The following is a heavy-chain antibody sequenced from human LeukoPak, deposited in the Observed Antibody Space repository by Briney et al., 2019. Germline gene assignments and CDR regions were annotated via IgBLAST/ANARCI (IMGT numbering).Heavy chain of an antibody. CDR2: ITGSGGNT. CDR3: AKAASSSWPSYYYGMDV. J-gene: IGHJ6*02. V-gene: IGHV3-23*01. Sequence: GGSLRLSCAASGFIFSSYSMSWVRQAPGMGLEWVSVITGSGGNTYYADSVKGRFTISKDNSKNTVYLQMSSLRVDDTAVYYCAKAASSSWPSYYYGMDVWGRGTTVTVSS. CDR1: GFIFSSYS. D-gene: IGHD6-13*01.